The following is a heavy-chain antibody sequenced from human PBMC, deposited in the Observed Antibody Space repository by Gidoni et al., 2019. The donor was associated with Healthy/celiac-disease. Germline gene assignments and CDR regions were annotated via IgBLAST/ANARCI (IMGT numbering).Heavy chain of an antibody. D-gene: IGHD6-19*01. CDR1: GYTFTSYG. CDR2: ISAYNGNT. V-gene: IGHV1-18*01. Sequence: QVQLVQSGAEVKKPGASVKVSCKASGYTFTSYGISWVRQAPGQGLEWMGWISAYNGNTNYAQKLQGRVTMTQDTSTSTAYMELRRLRSDDTAVYYCARDRVLQWLDYYYYSGMDVWGQGTTVTVSS. J-gene: IGHJ6*02. CDR3: ARDRVLQWLDYYYYSGMDV.